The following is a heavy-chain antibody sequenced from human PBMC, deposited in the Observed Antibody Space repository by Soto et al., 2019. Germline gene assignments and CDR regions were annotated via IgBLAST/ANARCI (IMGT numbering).Heavy chain of an antibody. CDR2: IYYSGST. V-gene: IGHV4-59*01. CDR1: GGSISGYY. D-gene: IGHD2-2*02. Sequence: PSETLSLTCTVSGGSISGYYWSWIRQPPGKGLEWIGYIYYSGSTNCNPSLKSRVTISVDTSKNQFSLKLSSVTAADTAVYYCARHLIVVVPAAIRSAATVVTHHAVDIWGQGTMVTVS. J-gene: IGHJ3*02. CDR3: ARHLIVVVPAAIRSAATVVTHHAVDI.